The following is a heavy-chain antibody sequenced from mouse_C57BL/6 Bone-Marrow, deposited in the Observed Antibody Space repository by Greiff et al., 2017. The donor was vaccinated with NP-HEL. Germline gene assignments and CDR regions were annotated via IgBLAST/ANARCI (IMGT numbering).Heavy chain of an antibody. V-gene: IGHV10-3*01. Sequence: EVQGVESGGGLVQPKGSLKLSCAASGFTFNTYAMHWVRQAPGKGLEWVARIRSKRSNYATYYADSVKDRFTISRDDSQSMLYLQMNNLKTEDTAMYYCVREAIYYYGSSYPWFAYWGQGTLVTVSA. CDR1: GFTFNTYA. CDR2: IRSKRSNYAT. CDR3: VREAIYYYGSSYPWFAY. D-gene: IGHD1-1*01. J-gene: IGHJ3*01.